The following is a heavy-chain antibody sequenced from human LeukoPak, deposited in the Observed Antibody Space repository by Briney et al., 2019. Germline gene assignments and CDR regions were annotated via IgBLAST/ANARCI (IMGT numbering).Heavy chain of an antibody. D-gene: IGHD6-13*01. CDR2: IYHSGST. CDR3: ARVKAAGLYDAFDI. V-gene: IGHV4-38-2*02. Sequence: TSETLSLTCIVSGYSISSGYYWGWIRQPPGKGLEWIGNIYHSGSTYYNPSLRSRLTILVDTSKNQFSLKLSSVTAADTAVYYCARVKAAGLYDAFDIWGQGTMVTVSS. CDR1: GYSISSGYY. J-gene: IGHJ3*02.